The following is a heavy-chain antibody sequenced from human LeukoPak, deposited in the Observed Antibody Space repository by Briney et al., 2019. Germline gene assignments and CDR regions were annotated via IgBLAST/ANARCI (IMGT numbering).Heavy chain of an antibody. CDR1: RFTFSDYY. Sequence: GRSLRLSCAASRFTFSDYYMSWIRQAPGKGLEWISYITSSGSTIYYADSVKGRFTISRDNAKNSLYLQMNSLRAEDTAVYYCAGHYAASVAFDIWGQGTMVTVSS. CDR3: AGHYAASVAFDI. V-gene: IGHV3-11*01. CDR2: ITSSGSTI. D-gene: IGHD3-16*01. J-gene: IGHJ3*02.